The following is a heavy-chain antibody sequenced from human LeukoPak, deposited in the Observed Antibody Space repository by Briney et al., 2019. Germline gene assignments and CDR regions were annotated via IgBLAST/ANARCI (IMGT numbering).Heavy chain of an antibody. V-gene: IGHV1-2*02. D-gene: IGHD2-2*01. CDR3: ARSDEDAYHPFDY. J-gene: IGHJ4*02. Sequence: ASVKVSCKASGYTFTGYYMHWVRQAPGQGLEWKGWINPNSGGTNYAQKFQGRVTMTRDTSISTAYMELSRLRSDDTAVYYCARSDEDAYHPFDYWGQGTLVTVSS. CDR1: GYTFTGYY. CDR2: INPNSGGT.